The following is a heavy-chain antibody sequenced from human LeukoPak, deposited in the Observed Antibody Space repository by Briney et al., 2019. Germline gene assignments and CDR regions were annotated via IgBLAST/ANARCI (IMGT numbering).Heavy chain of an antibody. V-gene: IGHV3-7*01. Sequence: PGGSLRLSCAASGFTFSSYWMSWVRQAPGKGLEWVANIKQDGSEKYYVDSVKGRFTISRDNAKNSLYLQMNSLRAEDTAVYYCARESINLYDFWSGYFDYWGQGTLVTVSS. CDR2: IKQDGSEK. CDR1: GFTFSSYW. D-gene: IGHD3-3*01. CDR3: ARESINLYDFWSGYFDY. J-gene: IGHJ4*02.